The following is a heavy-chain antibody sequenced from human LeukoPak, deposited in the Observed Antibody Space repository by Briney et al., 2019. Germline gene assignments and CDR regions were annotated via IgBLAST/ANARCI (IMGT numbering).Heavy chain of an antibody. CDR1: GYTFTGFY. J-gene: IGHJ4*02. CDR3: ARGYGIVGAHPIDY. D-gene: IGHD1-26*01. CDR2: MNPNSGNT. V-gene: IGHV1-8*02. Sequence: GASVKVSCKASGYTFTGFYLHWVRQATGQGLEWMGWMNPNSGNTGYAQKFQGRVTMTRNTSISTAYMELSSLRSEDTAVYYCARGYGIVGAHPIDYWGQGTLVTVSS.